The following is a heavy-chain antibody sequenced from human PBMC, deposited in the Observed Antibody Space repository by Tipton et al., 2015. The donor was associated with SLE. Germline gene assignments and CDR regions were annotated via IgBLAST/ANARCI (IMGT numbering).Heavy chain of an antibody. J-gene: IGHJ5*02. Sequence: TLSLTCTVSGGSISSCYWSWIRQPPGKGLEWIGYIYYSGSTNYNPSLKSRVTISVDTSKNQFSLKLSSVTAADTAVYYCARARHCSSTSCYRWFDPGGQGTLVTVSS. CDR2: IYYSGST. V-gene: IGHV4-59*01. CDR1: GGSISSCY. CDR3: ARARHCSSTSCYRWFDP. D-gene: IGHD2-2*02.